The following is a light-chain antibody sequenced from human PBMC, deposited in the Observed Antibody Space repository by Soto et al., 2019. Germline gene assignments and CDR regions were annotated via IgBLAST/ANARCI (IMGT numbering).Light chain of an antibody. CDR1: QTVRNNY. Sequence: ELVLTQSPGTLSLSPGVRASLSCRASQTVRNNYLAWYQQKPGQAPRLLIYATSTRATGILARFSGSGSGTEFSLPISRLEPEDFAVYFCPHYGDSQITFGQGTRLEIK. V-gene: IGKV3-20*01. CDR3: PHYGDSQIT. J-gene: IGKJ5*01. CDR2: ATS.